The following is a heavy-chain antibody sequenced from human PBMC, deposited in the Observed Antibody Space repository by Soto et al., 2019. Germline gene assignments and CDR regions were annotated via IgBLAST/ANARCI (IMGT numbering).Heavy chain of an antibody. CDR2: IIPILGIA. Sequence: QVQLVQSGAEVKKPGSSVKVSCKASGGTFSSYTISWVRQAPGQGLEWMGRIIPILGIANYAQKFQGRVTITADKSTSTDYMELSSLRAEDTAVYYCARDQEPNSDYWGQGTLVTVSS. CDR1: GGTFSSYT. CDR3: ARDQEPNSDY. V-gene: IGHV1-69*08. J-gene: IGHJ4*02.